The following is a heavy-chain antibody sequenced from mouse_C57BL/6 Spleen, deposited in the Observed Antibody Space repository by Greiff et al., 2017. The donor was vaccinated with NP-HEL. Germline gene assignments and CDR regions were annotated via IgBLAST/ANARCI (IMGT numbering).Heavy chain of an antibody. D-gene: IGHD1-1*01. V-gene: IGHV1-5*01. CDR3: TITTVVATSDYFDY. CDR1: GYTFTSYW. CDR2: IYPGNSDT. Sequence: VQLKESGTVLARPGASVKMSCKTSGYTFTSYWMHWVKQRPGQGLEWIGAIYPGNSDTSYNQKLKGKAKLTAVTSASTAYMELSSLTNEDSAVYYCTITTVVATSDYFDYWGQGTTLTVSS. J-gene: IGHJ2*01.